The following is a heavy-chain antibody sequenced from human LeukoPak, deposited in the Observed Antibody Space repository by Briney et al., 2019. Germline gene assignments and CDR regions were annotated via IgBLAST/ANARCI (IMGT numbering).Heavy chain of an antibody. V-gene: IGHV3-30*03. D-gene: IGHD2-21*02. Sequence: PGGSLRLSCAVSGFTFSSYGMHWVRQAPGKGLEWVAVISYDGSNKYYADSVKGRFTISRDNSKNTLYLQMNSLSGEDTAVYYCARKDSAVTALSEKYFDYWGQGALVTVSS. CDR3: ARKDSAVTALSEKYFDY. CDR2: ISYDGSNK. CDR1: GFTFSSYG. J-gene: IGHJ4*02.